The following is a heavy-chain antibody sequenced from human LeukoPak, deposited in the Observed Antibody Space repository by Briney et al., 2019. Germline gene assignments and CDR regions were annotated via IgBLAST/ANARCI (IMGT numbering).Heavy chain of an antibody. V-gene: IGHV3-9*03. J-gene: IGHJ4*02. D-gene: IGHD4-17*01. CDR1: GFTFDDYA. CDR2: ISWNSGSI. Sequence: GRSLRLSCAASGFTFDDYAMHWVRQAPGKGLEWVSGISWNSGSIGYADSVKGRFTISRDNAKNSLYLQMNSLRAEDMALYYCANGRKATVTSDFDYWGQGTLVTVSS. CDR3: ANGRKATVTSDFDY.